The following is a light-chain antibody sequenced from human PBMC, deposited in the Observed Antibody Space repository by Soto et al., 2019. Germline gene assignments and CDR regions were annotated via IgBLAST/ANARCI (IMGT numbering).Light chain of an antibody. Sequence: QSALTQSASVSGSPGQSITISCTGTSSDVGGYNYVSWYQQHPGKAPKLIIYDVSNRSSGVSTRFSGSKSGNTASLTISGLQAEDEADYSCSSYTSTNSWVFGGGTKVTVL. J-gene: IGLJ3*02. CDR1: SSDVGGYNY. CDR2: DVS. CDR3: SSYTSTNSWV. V-gene: IGLV2-14*01.